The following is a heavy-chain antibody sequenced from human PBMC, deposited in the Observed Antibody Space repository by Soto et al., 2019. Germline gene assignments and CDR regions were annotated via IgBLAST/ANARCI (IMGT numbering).Heavy chain of an antibody. CDR2: ISSSSSTI. D-gene: IGHD1-26*01. Sequence: PGGSLRLSCAASGFTFSSCSMNWVRQAPGKGLEWVSYISSSSSTIYYADSVKGRFTISRDNAKNSLYLQMNSLRDEDTAVYYCARGRSHEWELLAQYFDYWGQGTLVTVSS. J-gene: IGHJ4*02. V-gene: IGHV3-48*02. CDR1: GFTFSSCS. CDR3: ARGRSHEWELLAQYFDY.